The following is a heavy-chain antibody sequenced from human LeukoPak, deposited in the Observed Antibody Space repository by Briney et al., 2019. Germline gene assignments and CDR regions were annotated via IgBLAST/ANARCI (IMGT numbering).Heavy chain of an antibody. D-gene: IGHD3-3*01. CDR2: ISAYNGNT. CDR3: ARMYYDFWSGYPDAEMGTSTNWFDP. V-gene: IGHV1-18*01. CDR1: GYTFTSYG. J-gene: IGHJ5*02. Sequence: GASVKVSCKASGYTFTSYGISWVRQAPGQGLEWMGWISAYNGNTNYAQKLQGRVTMTTDTSTSTAYMELRSLRSDDTAVYYCARMYYDFWSGYPDAEMGTSTNWFDPWGQGTLVTVSS.